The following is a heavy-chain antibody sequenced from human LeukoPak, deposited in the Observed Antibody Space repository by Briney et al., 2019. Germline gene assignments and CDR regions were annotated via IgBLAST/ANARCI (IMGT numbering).Heavy chain of an antibody. Sequence: GGSLRLSCAASGFIFKNYTMTWVRQAPGKGLEWVSSITGDCKYITYADSVKGRFTISRDNAKNSLYLQVASLRGDDTATYYCAREGNDYYYDQWGQGTLVTVSP. V-gene: IGHV3-21*03. CDR2: ITGDCKYI. D-gene: IGHD3-16*01. CDR1: GFIFKNYT. J-gene: IGHJ4*02. CDR3: AREGNDYYYDQ.